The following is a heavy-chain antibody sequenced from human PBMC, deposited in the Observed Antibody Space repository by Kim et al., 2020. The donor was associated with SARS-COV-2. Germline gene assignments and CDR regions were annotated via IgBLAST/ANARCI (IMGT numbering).Heavy chain of an antibody. Sequence: IKQDGSVKYYVDSGKGRFTISRDNAKNSLSLQMNSLRPEDTAIYYCARAYSWGQGTLVTVSS. V-gene: IGHV3-7*01. CDR3: ARAYS. J-gene: IGHJ4*02. CDR2: IKQDGSVK.